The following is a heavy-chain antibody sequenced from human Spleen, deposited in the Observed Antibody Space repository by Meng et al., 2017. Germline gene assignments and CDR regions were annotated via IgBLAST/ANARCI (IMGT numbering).Heavy chain of an antibody. D-gene: IGHD6-13*01. CDR3: ARISNWYYFDY. CDR1: GYTFTNYG. Sequence: QFQRVQLGAEVKKPGASVKVSCKASGYTFTNYGISWVRQAPGQGLEWMGWISPYNGNTNYAQNLQGRVTMTTDTSTSTAHMDLRSLKSDDTAVYYCARISNWYYFDYWGQGTLVTVSS. CDR2: ISPYNGNT. J-gene: IGHJ4*02. V-gene: IGHV1-18*01.